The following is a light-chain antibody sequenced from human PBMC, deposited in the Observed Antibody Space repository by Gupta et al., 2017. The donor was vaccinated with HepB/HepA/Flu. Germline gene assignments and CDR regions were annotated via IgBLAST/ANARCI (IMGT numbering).Light chain of an antibody. CDR2: DVS. Sequence: QSALTQPASVSGSPGQSITISCAGTRSDVGGYDYVSWYQQHPGKAPKLMIYDVSNRPSGVSNRFSGSKTGNAASLTISGLQAEDEADYYCSSYTTSTTVVFGGGTKLTVL. CDR3: SSYTTSTTVV. V-gene: IGLV2-14*03. CDR1: RSDVGGYDY. J-gene: IGLJ2*01.